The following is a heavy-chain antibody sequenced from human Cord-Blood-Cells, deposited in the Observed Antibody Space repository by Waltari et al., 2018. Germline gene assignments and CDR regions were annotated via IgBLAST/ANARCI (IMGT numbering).Heavy chain of an antibody. CDR1: GFTFSSYG. J-gene: IGHJ4*02. CDR3: ARGRGITGTTDY. Sequence: QVQLVESGGGVVQPGRSLRLSCAASGFTFSSYGMHWVRQAPDKGLEWVAVIWYDGSNKYYADSVKGRFTISRDNSKNTLYLQMNSLRAEDTAVYYCARGRGITGTTDYWGQGTLVTVS. V-gene: IGHV3-33*01. CDR2: IWYDGSNK. D-gene: IGHD1-7*01.